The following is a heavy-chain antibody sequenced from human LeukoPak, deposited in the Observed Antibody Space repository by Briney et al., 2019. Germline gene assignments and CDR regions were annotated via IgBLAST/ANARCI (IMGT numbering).Heavy chain of an antibody. CDR3: AREVSSTAIINY. D-gene: IGHD5-18*01. J-gene: IGHJ4*02. CDR1: GGSISSSSYY. Sequence: SETLSLTCTVSGGSISSSSYYWGWIRQPPGKGPEWIGSIYYSGSTYYNPSLKSRVTISVDTSKNQFSLKLSSVTAADTAVYYCAREVSSTAIINYWGQGTLVTVSS. CDR2: IYYSGST. V-gene: IGHV4-39*02.